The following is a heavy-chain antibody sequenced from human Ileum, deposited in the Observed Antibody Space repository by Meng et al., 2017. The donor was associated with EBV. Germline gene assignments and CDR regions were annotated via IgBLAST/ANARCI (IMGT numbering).Heavy chain of an antibody. Sequence: QFPVKQPGPAPGKPTHSPTLSCSFAGFSRSSSGLGLGWIRQPPGKALEWLALINWNDDTRYSPSLKSRLTVTRDTSKNQVVLTLTNVDPVDTATYYCARRPGSPSSRFDYWGQGTLVTVSS. D-gene: IGHD6-6*01. CDR3: ARRPGSPSSRFDY. V-gene: IGHV2-5*01. CDR1: GFSRSSSGLG. J-gene: IGHJ4*02. CDR2: INWNDDT.